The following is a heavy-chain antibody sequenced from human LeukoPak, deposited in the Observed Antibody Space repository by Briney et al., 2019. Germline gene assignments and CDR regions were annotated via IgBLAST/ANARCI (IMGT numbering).Heavy chain of an antibody. Sequence: PGGSLRLSCAASGFTFSTYAMDWVRQAPGKGLEWVSYISSSGSTIYYADSVKGRFTISRDNAKNSLYLQMNSLRAEDTAVYYCARASSWRYNWFDPWGQGTLVTVSS. CDR3: ARASSWRYNWFDP. CDR2: ISSSGSTI. V-gene: IGHV3-48*03. J-gene: IGHJ5*02. D-gene: IGHD6-13*01. CDR1: GFTFSTYA.